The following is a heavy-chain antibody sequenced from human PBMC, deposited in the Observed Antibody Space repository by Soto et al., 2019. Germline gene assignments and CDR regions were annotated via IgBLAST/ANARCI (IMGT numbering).Heavy chain of an antibody. D-gene: IGHD3-3*01. J-gene: IGHJ6*02. V-gene: IGHV3-23*01. CDR1: GFTFSSYA. CDR3: AKGTTMAQYDFWSGTYYYYGMDV. CDR2: ISGSGVST. Sequence: GGSLRLSCAASGFTFSSYAMSWVRQAPGKGLEWVSAISGSGVSTYYADSVKGRFTISRDNSKNTLYLQMNSLRAEDTAVYYCAKGTTMAQYDFWSGTYYYYGMDVWGQGTTVTV.